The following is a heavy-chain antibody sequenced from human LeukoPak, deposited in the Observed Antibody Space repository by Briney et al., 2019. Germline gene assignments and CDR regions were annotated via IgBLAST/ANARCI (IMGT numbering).Heavy chain of an antibody. CDR2: INQSGST. CDR1: GGSFSAYN. D-gene: IGHD5-24*01. Sequence: SETLSLTCVVYGGSFSAYNCSWIRQPPGKGLEWIGEINQSGSTSYNPSLKSRVTMSVDTSKNKSSLMLSSVTAADTAGYYCSGYRWPSAFEYWGQGTLVTVSS. CDR3: SGYRWPSAFEY. V-gene: IGHV4-34*10. J-gene: IGHJ4*02.